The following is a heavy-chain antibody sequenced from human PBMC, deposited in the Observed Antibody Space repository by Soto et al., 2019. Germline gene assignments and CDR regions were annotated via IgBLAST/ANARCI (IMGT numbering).Heavy chain of an antibody. CDR3: ARLVYDFWSGYYKTTNWFDP. CDR2: IYYSGST. CDR1: GGSISSSSYY. Sequence: SETLSLTYTVSGGSISSSSYYWGWIRQPPGKGLEWIGSIYYSGSTYYNPSLKSRVTISVDTSKNQFSLKLSSVTAADTAVYYCARLVYDFWSGYYKTTNWFDPWGQGTLVTVSS. D-gene: IGHD3-3*01. J-gene: IGHJ5*02. V-gene: IGHV4-39*01.